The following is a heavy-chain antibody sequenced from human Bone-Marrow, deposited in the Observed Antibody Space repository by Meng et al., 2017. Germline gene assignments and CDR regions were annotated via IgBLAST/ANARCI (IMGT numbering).Heavy chain of an antibody. V-gene: IGHV4-59*01. CDR2: IYYSGST. J-gene: IGHJ6*02. CDR3: ASLTYGMDV. Sequence: SETLSLTCTVSGGSISSYYWSWIRQPPGKGLEWIGYIYYSGSTNYNPSLKSRVTISVDTSKNQFSLKLGSVTAADTAVYYCASLTYGMDVWGQGTTVTVSS. CDR1: GGSISSYY.